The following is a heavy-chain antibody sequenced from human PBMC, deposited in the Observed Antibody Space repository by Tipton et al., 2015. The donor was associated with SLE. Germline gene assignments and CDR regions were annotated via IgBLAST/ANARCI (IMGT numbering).Heavy chain of an antibody. D-gene: IGHD4/OR15-4a*01. Sequence: RSLRLSCTASGFTFGDYAMSWFRQAPGKGLERVGLIRSKAYGGTTEYAASVKGRFTISRDDSKSIAYLQMNSLKTEDTAVYYCTTNNMVDLDYWGQGTLVTVSS. J-gene: IGHJ4*02. CDR3: TTNNMVDLDY. CDR1: GFTFGDYA. CDR2: IRSKAYGGTT. V-gene: IGHV3-49*03.